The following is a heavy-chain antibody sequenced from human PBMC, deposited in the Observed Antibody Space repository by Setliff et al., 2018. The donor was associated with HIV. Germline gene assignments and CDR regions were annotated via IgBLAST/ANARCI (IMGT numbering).Heavy chain of an antibody. CDR1: GYIFNSYG. V-gene: IGHV1-46*02. CDR2: LNPSGDST. D-gene: IGHD3-10*01. J-gene: IGHJ4*02. CDR3: ARGGYHGFGSYGDY. Sequence: ASVKVSCKGSGYIFNSYGMSWVRQAPGQGLEWMGILNPSGDSTAYAQKFQGRVTMTRDTSTSTVYMELSSLKSDDTALYYCARGGYHGFGSYGDYWGQGTLVTVSS.